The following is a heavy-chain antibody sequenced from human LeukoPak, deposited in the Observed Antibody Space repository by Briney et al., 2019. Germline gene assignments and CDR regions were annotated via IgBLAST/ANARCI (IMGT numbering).Heavy chain of an antibody. J-gene: IGHJ4*02. V-gene: IGHV5-51*01. CDR1: GYSFTNYW. CDR2: IYPGDSDT. Sequence: GESLKISCKGSGYSFTNYWIGWVRQMPGKGLEWMWIIYPGDSDTRYSPSFQGQVTISSDKSISTAYLQWSSLKASDTAMYYCARHTKFDYGDYVPAYFDYWGQGTLVTVSS. CDR3: ARHTKFDYGDYVPAYFDY. D-gene: IGHD4-17*01.